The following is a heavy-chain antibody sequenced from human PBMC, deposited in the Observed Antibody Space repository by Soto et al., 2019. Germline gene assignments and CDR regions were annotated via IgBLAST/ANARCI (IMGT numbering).Heavy chain of an antibody. CDR2: INHSGST. CDR3: ARTDDYGGKFPPRMSSDP. V-gene: IGHV4-34*01. Sequence: SETLSLTCAVYGGSFSGYYWSWIRQPPGKGLEWIGEINHSGSTNYNPSLKSRVTISVDTSKNQFSLKLSSVTAADTAVYYCARTDDYGGKFPPRMSSDPWGQGTLVTVSS. D-gene: IGHD4-17*01. J-gene: IGHJ5*02. CDR1: GGSFSGYY.